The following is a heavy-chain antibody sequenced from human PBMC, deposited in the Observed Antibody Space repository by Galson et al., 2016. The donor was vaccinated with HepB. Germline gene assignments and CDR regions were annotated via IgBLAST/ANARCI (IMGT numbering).Heavy chain of an antibody. J-gene: IGHJ6*02. CDR2: IWYDGSNK. D-gene: IGHD3-16*01. V-gene: IGHV3-33*01. Sequence: SLRLSCAASGFTFSHFGMHWVRQAPGKGLEWVAFIWYDGSNKYYGDSVKGRFTISRDNSKNIQYLHMNSLRAGDTAVYYCARGSHDSFMDVWGQGTTVTVSS. CDR3: ARGSHDSFMDV. CDR1: GFTFSHFG.